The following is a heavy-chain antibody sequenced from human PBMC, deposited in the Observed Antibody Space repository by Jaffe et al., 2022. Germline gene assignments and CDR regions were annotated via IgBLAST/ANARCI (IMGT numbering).Heavy chain of an antibody. J-gene: IGHJ3*02. CDR2: ISWDGGST. V-gene: IGHV3-43D*04. D-gene: IGHD3-10*01. Sequence: EVQLVESGGVVVQPGGSLRLSCAASGFTFDDYAMHWVRQAPGKGLEWVSLISWDGGSTYYADSVKGRFTISRDNSKNSLYLQMNSLRAEDTALYYCAKDSPLTMVRGVRGAFDIWGQGTMVTVSS. CDR1: GFTFDDYA. CDR3: AKDSPLTMVRGVRGAFDI.